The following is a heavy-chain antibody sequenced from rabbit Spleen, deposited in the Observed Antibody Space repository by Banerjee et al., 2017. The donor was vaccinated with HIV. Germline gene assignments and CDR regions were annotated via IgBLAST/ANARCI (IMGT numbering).Heavy chain of an antibody. D-gene: IGHD2-1*01. Sequence: QSLEESGGDLVKPGASLTLTCTASGFDFSSSYWICWVRQAPGKGLEWIACIYVGSGGGTKYASWAKGRFTISKTSSTTVTLEMTSLTVADTATFFCGRAGEGGYGYLDLWGPGTLVTVS. CDR3: GRAGEGGYGYLDL. J-gene: IGHJ4*01. CDR2: IYVGSGGGT. CDR1: GFDFSSSYW. V-gene: IGHV1S40*01.